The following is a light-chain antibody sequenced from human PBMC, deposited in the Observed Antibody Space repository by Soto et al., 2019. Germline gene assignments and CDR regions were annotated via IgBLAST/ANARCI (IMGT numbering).Light chain of an antibody. V-gene: IGKV3-15*01. J-gene: IGKJ1*01. CDR3: QQHSKWPRT. Sequence: ESVMTQSPATLSVSPGQRATLSCRASQSVSSNLAWYQQKPGQAPRLFIYGASTRATGTPPRFSGTGSGTEFTLTISRLQSEDFAVYYCQQHSKWPRTFGQGTKVDIK. CDR2: GAS. CDR1: QSVSSN.